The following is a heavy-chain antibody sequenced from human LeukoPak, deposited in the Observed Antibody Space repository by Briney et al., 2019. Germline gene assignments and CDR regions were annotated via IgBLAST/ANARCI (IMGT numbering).Heavy chain of an antibody. V-gene: IGHV1-18*01. D-gene: IGHD6-13*01. Sequence: ASVKVSCKASGYTFTSYGISWVRQAPGQGLEWMGWISAYNGNTNYAQKLQGRVTMTTDTSTSTAYTELRSLRSDDTAVYYCARGLGSSSSWYGAEYFQHWGQGTPVTVSS. CDR3: ARGLGSSSSWYGAEYFQH. CDR2: ISAYNGNT. CDR1: GYTFTSYG. J-gene: IGHJ1*01.